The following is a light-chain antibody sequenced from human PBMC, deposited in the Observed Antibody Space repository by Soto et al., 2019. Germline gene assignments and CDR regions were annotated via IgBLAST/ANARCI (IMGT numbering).Light chain of an antibody. CDR3: QQYNSYSPT. Sequence: DIQMTQSHSTLSASVGDRVTITCRASESISSWLAWYQQKPGKAPKLLIYKASSLESGVPSRFSGSGSGTEFTLTISSLQPDDFATYYCQQYNSYSPTFGQGTKVDIK. V-gene: IGKV1-5*03. CDR2: KAS. CDR1: ESISSW. J-gene: IGKJ1*01.